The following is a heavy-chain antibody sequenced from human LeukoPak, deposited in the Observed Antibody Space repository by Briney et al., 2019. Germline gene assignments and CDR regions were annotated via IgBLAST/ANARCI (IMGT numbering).Heavy chain of an antibody. D-gene: IGHD3-10*01. CDR3: ARDEGLLWFGELLRGFDP. CDR1: GYTFTGYY. Sequence: ASVKVSCKASGYTFTGYYMHWVRQAPGQGLEWMGWINPNSGGTNYAQKFQGRVTMTRDTSISTAYMELSRLRSDDTAVYYCARDEGLLWFGELLRGFDPWGQGTLVTVSS. J-gene: IGHJ5*02. CDR2: INPNSGGT. V-gene: IGHV1-2*02.